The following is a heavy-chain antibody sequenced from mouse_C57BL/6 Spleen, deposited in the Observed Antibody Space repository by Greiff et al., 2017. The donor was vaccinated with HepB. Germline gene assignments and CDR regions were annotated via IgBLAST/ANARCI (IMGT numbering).Heavy chain of an antibody. CDR1: GFTFSNYW. CDR2: IRLKSDNYAT. Sequence: EVKLVESGGGLVQPGGSMKLSCVASGFTFSNYWMNWVRQSPEKGLEWVAQIRLKSDNYATHYAESVKGRFTISRDDSKSSVYLQMNNLRAEDTGIYYCTVDYGSSYEAYWGQGTLVTVSA. V-gene: IGHV6-3*01. CDR3: TVDYGSSYEAY. J-gene: IGHJ3*01. D-gene: IGHD1-1*01.